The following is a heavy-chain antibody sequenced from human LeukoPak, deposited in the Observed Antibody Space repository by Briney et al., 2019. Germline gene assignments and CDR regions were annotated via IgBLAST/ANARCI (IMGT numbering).Heavy chain of an antibody. CDR3: VVGGSPGC. CDR1: GLAFSAYK. Sequence: GGSLRLSCAASGLAFSAYKMHWVRQAPRKGLVWVSRISTDGYTTDYADFVQGRFTASRDNTKNTWSLEMNSLRAEDTAVYYCVVGGSPGCWGQGTLVTVSS. D-gene: IGHD2-15*01. CDR2: ISTDGYTT. J-gene: IGHJ4*02. V-gene: IGHV3-74*01.